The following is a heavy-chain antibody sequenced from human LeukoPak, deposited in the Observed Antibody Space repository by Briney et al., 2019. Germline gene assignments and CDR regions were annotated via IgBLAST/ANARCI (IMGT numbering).Heavy chain of an antibody. CDR1: DGSFSGYY. D-gene: IGHD3-3*01. Sequence: SETLSLTCAVYDGSFSGYYWSWIRQPPGKGLEGIGEINHSGSTNYNPSLKSRVTISLDTSKSQFSLKVRYVTAADRAVYYCARGLNDSWTGENYWGQGTLVTVSS. CDR2: INHSGST. V-gene: IGHV4-34*01. CDR3: ARGLNDSWTGENY. J-gene: IGHJ4*02.